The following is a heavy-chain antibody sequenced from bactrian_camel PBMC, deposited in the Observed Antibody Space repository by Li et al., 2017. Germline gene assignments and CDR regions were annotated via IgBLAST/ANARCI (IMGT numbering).Heavy chain of an antibody. Sequence: DVQLVESGGRSVQTGGSLKLSCVGSGLTVANSFLGWVSQAPGQGREGVAAVDKEGGTDYADSVDGRITITNDYGKDILYLHMKDLKPEDSGQYYCAADWTCRPGDARNVRRRLSAMDTWGKECQVTV. V-gene: IGHV3S67*01. CDR2: VDKEGGT. CDR1: GLTVANSF. J-gene: IGHJ7*01. D-gene: IGHD1*01.